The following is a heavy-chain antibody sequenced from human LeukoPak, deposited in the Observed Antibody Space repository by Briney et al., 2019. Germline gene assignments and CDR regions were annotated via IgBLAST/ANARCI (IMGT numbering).Heavy chain of an antibody. CDR2: IYTSGST. D-gene: IGHD1-14*01. CDR1: GDSISSYY. J-gene: IGHJ6*03. Sequence: SETLSLTCTVSGDSISSYYWSWIRQPPGKGLEWIGYIYTSGSTNYNPSLKSRVTISVDTSKNQFSLKLSSVTAADTAVYYCARLRNLDYMDVWGKGTTVTVSS. CDR3: ARLRNLDYMDV. V-gene: IGHV4-4*09.